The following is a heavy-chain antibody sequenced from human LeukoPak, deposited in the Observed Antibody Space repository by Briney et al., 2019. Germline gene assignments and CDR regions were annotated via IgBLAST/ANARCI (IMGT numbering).Heavy chain of an antibody. Sequence: GRSLRLSCAASGFTFSIYAMHWVRQAPGKGLEWVAIISYDGTIKDYADSVKGRFTISRDNSKNTLYLQMNSLRAEDTAVYYCARRDFYGGNSLDAFDTWGQGTMVTVSS. CDR1: GFTFSIYA. D-gene: IGHD4-23*01. CDR3: ARRDFYGGNSLDAFDT. J-gene: IGHJ3*02. CDR2: ISYDGTIK. V-gene: IGHV3-30-3*01.